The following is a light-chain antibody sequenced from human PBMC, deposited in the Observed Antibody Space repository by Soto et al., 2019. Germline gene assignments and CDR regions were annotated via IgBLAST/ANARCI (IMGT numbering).Light chain of an antibody. CDR2: DFS. CDR1: SCDVGGYNY. Sequence: ALTHAATVFGSPGQSITTASPGTSCDVGGYNYVAWYQQPPGKVPRLMIYDFSGRPSGVPDGFSGSKSGNTASLTISGLQAEDEADYYCCSYAGTFYVFGTGTKVTVL. V-gene: IGLV2-11*01. J-gene: IGLJ1*01. CDR3: CSYAGTFYV.